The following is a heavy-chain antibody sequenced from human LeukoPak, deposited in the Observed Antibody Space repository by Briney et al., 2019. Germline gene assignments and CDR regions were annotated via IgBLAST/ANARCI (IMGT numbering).Heavy chain of an antibody. D-gene: IGHD3-10*01. CDR3: ARYGSGSYYKPYYYMDV. Sequence: SETLSLTCAVYGGSFSGYYWSWIRQPPGKGLEWIGEINHSGSTNYNPSLKSRVTISVDTSKNQFSLKLSSVTAADTAVYYCARYGSGSYYKPYYYMDVWGKGTTVTISS. CDR1: GGSFSGYY. J-gene: IGHJ6*03. V-gene: IGHV4-34*01. CDR2: INHSGST.